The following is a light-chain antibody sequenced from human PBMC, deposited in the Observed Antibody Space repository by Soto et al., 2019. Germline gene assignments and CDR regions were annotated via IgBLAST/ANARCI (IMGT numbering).Light chain of an antibody. V-gene: IGKV1-17*03. J-gene: IGKJ2*01. Sequence: DIRMTQSPSAISASLGDRVTITCRASQGISISLAWFQQQPGKVPQRLIYAASSLQSGVPSRFSGSGSGTEFTLTNSSLQPEDSATYYCLQHNSYPHTFGQGTKVEIK. CDR1: QGISIS. CDR2: AAS. CDR3: LQHNSYPHT.